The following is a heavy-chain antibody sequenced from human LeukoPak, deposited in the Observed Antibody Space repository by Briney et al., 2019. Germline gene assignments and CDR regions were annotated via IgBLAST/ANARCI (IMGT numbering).Heavy chain of an antibody. V-gene: IGHV3-48*03. CDR1: GFTFSNYE. Sequence: GPLRLSCAASGFTFSNYEMKWVRQAPGKGLEGGSYIGSGGGSIYYADSVRGRFTSSRDNAKKSLFLQMNSLRVEDTAVYYCARDDYGGTFDAFDIWGQGAMVTVSS. CDR3: ARDDYGGTFDAFDI. CDR2: IGSGGGSI. D-gene: IGHD4-17*01. J-gene: IGHJ3*02.